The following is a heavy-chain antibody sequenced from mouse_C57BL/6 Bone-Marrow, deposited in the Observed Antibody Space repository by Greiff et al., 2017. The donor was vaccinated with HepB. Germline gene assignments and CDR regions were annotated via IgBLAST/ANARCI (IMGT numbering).Heavy chain of an antibody. J-gene: IGHJ2*01. Sequence: EVQLQESGGGLVQPKGSLKLSCAASGFSFNTYAMNWVRQAPGKGLEWVARIRSKSNNYATYYADSVKDRFTISRDDSESMLYLQMNNLKTEDTAMYYCVREGYYYGSSFSFDYWGQGTTLTVSS. CDR3: VREGYYYGSSFSFDY. CDR2: IRSKSNNYAT. V-gene: IGHV10-1*01. D-gene: IGHD1-1*01. CDR1: GFSFNTYA.